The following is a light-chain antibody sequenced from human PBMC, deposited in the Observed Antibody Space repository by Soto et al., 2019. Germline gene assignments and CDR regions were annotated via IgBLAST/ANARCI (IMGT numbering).Light chain of an antibody. J-gene: IGKJ3*01. Sequence: DIQMTQSPTSLSASVGDRVTITCRASQDIKNFVAWYQQKPGKAPKLLIYATSTLQSGVPSRFSSSGSGTDFTLTINCLQPEDVATYSCQKYSSVPVFGPGTKVEIK. CDR1: QDIKNF. V-gene: IGKV1-27*01. CDR3: QKYSSVPV. CDR2: ATS.